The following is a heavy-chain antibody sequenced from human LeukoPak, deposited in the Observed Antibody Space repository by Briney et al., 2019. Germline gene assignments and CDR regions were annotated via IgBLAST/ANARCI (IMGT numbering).Heavy chain of an antibody. CDR2: ISSSSSYI. J-gene: IGHJ5*02. V-gene: IGHV3-21*01. Sequence: PGGSLRLSCAASGSTFSSYSMNWVRQAPGKGLEWVSSISSSSSYIYYADSVKGRFTISRDNAKNSLYLQMNSLRAEDTAVYYCARAPYAGSSNWFDPWGQGTLVTVSS. CDR1: GSTFSSYS. CDR3: ARAPYAGSSNWFDP.